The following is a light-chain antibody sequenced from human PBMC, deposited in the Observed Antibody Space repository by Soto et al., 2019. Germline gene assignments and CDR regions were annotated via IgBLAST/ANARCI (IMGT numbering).Light chain of an antibody. CDR2: EVT. Sequence: QSALTQPASVSGSPGQSITISCTGTSSDVGGYNYVCWYQQHPGKAPKLIIYEVTNRPSGVSHRFSGSKSGNTASLSISGLQAEDEADYYCRSYTSSGTVLFGGGTKLTVL. CDR1: SSDVGGYNY. CDR3: RSYTSSGTVL. V-gene: IGLV2-14*03. J-gene: IGLJ2*01.